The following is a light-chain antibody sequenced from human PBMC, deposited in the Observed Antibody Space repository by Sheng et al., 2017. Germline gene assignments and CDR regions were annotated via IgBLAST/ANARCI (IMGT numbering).Light chain of an antibody. CDR2: QDS. CDR1: KLGDKY. V-gene: IGLV3-1*01. J-gene: IGLJ2*01. Sequence: SYELTQPPSVSVSPGQTASITCSGDKLGDKYACWYQQKPGQSPVLVIYQDSKRPSGIPERFSGSNSGNTATLTISRVEAGDEADYYCQVWDSSSDHRVFGGGTKLTVL. CDR3: QVWDSSSDHRV.